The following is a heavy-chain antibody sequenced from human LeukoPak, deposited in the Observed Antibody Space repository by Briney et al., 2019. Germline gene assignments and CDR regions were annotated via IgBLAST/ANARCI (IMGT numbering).Heavy chain of an antibody. Sequence: GGSLRLSCAASGFSFSSYWMSCVREAPGKGVGWVANIKQDGSEKYYVDSGKGRFTISRDNARNSLFLQMNSLRAEDTAVYYCTRDIAVAGTLDYWGQGTLVTVSS. CDR2: IKQDGSEK. CDR3: TRDIAVAGTLDY. D-gene: IGHD6-19*01. J-gene: IGHJ4*02. V-gene: IGHV3-7*01. CDR1: GFSFSSYW.